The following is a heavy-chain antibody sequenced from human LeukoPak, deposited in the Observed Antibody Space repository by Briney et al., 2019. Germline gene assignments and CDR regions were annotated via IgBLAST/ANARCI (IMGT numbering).Heavy chain of an antibody. CDR2: IYYSGST. V-gene: IGHV4-59*01. D-gene: IGHD3-10*01. CDR1: GGSISSYY. CDR3: ARLSRSYYYFGDAFDI. Sequence: SETLSLTCTVSGGSISSYYWSWIRQPPGKGLVWIWYIYYSGSTNYNPSLKSRVTISVDTSKNQFSLKLSSVTAADTAVYYCARLSRSYYYFGDAFDIWGQGTMVTVSS. J-gene: IGHJ3*02.